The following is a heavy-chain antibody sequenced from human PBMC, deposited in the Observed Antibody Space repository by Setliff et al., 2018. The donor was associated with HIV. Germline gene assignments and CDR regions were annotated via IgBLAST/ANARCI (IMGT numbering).Heavy chain of an antibody. CDR2: SYYSGSA. J-gene: IGHJ6*03. Sequence: PSETLSLTCSVSGGSISSGGYYWSWIRQHPGKGLEWIGYSYYSGSANYNPSLKGLVTISVDTSKNQFSLKLSSVTAADTAVYYCARARGLLPYYYLDVWGKGTTVTVSS. V-gene: IGHV4-31*01. CDR3: ARARGLLPYYYLDV. D-gene: IGHD3-10*01. CDR1: GGSISSGGYY.